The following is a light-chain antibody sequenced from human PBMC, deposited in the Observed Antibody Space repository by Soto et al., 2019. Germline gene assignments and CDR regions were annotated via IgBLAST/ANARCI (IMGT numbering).Light chain of an antibody. CDR3: QSYVNRLSGYV. CDR2: VNR. V-gene: IGLV1-40*01. J-gene: IGLJ1*01. CDR1: SSNIGAGYD. Sequence: QSVLTQPPSVSGAPGQRVTISCTGSSSNIGAGYDVHWYQQLPGTAPKLLLYVNRNRPSGVPDRFSGSKSGTSASLAITGLQAEDEADYYRQSYVNRLSGYVFGTGTKVTVL.